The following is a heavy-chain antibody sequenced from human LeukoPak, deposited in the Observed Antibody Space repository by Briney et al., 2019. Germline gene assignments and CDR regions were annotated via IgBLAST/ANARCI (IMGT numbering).Heavy chain of an antibody. J-gene: IGHJ4*02. D-gene: IGHD3-3*01. CDR1: GLTGSHNY. Sequence: PGGSLRLSCAASGLTGSHNYVSWVRQAPGKGLVWFSRISPDGSTTGHADSVKGRFTTSRDNAKNTLFLQMNSLRAEDTAVYYCTRDFDFSSAIWGQGTLVTVSS. CDR3: TRDFDFSSAI. V-gene: IGHV3-74*01. CDR2: ISPDGSTT.